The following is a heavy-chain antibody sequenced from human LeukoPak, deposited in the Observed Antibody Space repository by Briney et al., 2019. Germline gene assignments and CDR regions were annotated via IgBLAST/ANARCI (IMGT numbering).Heavy chain of an antibody. CDR2: ISGSGGST. D-gene: IGHD3-22*01. V-gene: IGHV3-23*01. CDR1: GFTFSGYG. CDR3: AKDYYYDSSGYYYY. Sequence: GGSLRLSCAASGFTFSGYGMSWVRQAPGKGLEWVSAISGSGGSTYYADSVKGRFTISRDNSKNTLYLQMNSLRAEDTAVYYCAKDYYYDSSGYYYYWGQGTLVTVSS. J-gene: IGHJ4*02.